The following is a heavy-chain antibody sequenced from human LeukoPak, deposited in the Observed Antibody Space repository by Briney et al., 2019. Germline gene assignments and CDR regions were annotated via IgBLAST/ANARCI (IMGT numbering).Heavy chain of an antibody. CDR2: TYSGGST. V-gene: IGHV3-66*01. J-gene: IGHJ4*02. CDR1: GFTVSSTY. CDR3: ARDIYSSGWWRGFDY. D-gene: IGHD6-19*01. Sequence: PGGSLRLSCLASGFTVSSTYMSWVRQAPGKGLAWVSVTYSGGSTYYADSVKGRFTISRDNSKNTLYLQMNSLRVEDTAVYYCARDIYSSGWWRGFDYWGQGTLVTVSS.